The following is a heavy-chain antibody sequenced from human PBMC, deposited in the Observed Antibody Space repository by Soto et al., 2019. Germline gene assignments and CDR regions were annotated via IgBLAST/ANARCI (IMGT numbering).Heavy chain of an antibody. CDR2: MQPSTGRT. J-gene: IGHJ4*02. V-gene: IGHV1-8*01. Sequence: XSVNVSFQASGYIFTSLDINWVRQTAGQGLEWMGWMQPSTGRTGYAQKFQGRVTMTRDTSINTAYMGLTTLTSDDTAFYYCARGVSAGVDYWGQGTLVTVSS. CDR3: ARGVSAGVDY. CDR1: GYIFTSLD. D-gene: IGHD1-26*01.